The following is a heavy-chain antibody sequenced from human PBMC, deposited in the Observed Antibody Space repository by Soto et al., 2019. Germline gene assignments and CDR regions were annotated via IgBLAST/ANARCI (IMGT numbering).Heavy chain of an antibody. Sequence: GPPVKVSCKASGGTFSTHAIIWVRQAPGHGLEWMGGIIPISGTTYYTQKFQGRVTITADEPTSTAFMELSSLKSEDTAVFYCARGYCSGGNCYSGMDVWGQGTMVTVSS. CDR2: IIPISGTT. V-gene: IGHV1-69*13. CDR1: GGTFSTHA. CDR3: ARGYCSGGNCYSGMDV. J-gene: IGHJ6*02. D-gene: IGHD2-15*01.